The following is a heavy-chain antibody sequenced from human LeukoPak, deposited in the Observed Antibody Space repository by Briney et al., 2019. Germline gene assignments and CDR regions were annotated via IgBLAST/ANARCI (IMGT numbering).Heavy chain of an antibody. V-gene: IGHV3-9*01. CDR2: ISWNSGVI. J-gene: IGHJ4*02. CDR1: GFMFDDYA. D-gene: IGHD3-22*01. CDR3: AKDSYYDSSGYPDY. Sequence: GGSLRLSCAASGFMFDDYAMHWVRQAPGKGLEWVSGISWNSGVIVYADSVKGRFTISRDNAKNSLFLQMNSLRPEDTALYYCAKDSYYDSSGYPDYWGQGTLVTVS.